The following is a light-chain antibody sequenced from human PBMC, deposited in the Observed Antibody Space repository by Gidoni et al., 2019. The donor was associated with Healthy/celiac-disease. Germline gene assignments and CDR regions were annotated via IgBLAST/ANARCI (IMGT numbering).Light chain of an antibody. V-gene: IGLV1-40*01. CDR1: SSNIGAGYD. J-gene: IGLJ2*01. CDR2: GNS. CDR3: QSYDSSLSVV. Sequence: SVLTQPPSVSGAPAQSVTISCTGSSSNIGAGYDVHWYQQLPGTAPKLLSYGNSNRPSGVPDRFSGSKSGTSASLAITGLQAEDEADYYCQSYDSSLSVVFGGGTKLTVL.